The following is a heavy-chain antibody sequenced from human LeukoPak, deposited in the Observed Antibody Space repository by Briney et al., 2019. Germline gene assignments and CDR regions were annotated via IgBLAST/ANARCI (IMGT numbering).Heavy chain of an antibody. V-gene: IGHV4-34*01. Sequence: SETLSLTCAVYGGSFSGYYWSWIRQPPGKGLEWIGEINHSGSTNHNPSLKSRVTISVDTSKNQFSLKLSSVTAADTAVYYCARKGKQQLVLRYFDYWGQGTLVTVSS. CDR2: INHSGST. CDR3: ARKGKQQLVLRYFDY. J-gene: IGHJ4*02. CDR1: GGSFSGYY. D-gene: IGHD6-13*01.